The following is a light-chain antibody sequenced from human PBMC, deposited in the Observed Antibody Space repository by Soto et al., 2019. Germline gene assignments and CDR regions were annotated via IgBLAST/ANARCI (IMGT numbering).Light chain of an antibody. Sequence: ASVGDRVTITCRASQNIGVYLNWYQKKPGKAPKLLIHAASSLHSGVPSTFSGSGSGTDFALTISSLQPEDFATYYCHQTAANPWTFAQGTKVDIK. CDR1: QNIGVY. CDR2: AAS. CDR3: HQTAANPWT. V-gene: IGKV1-39*01. J-gene: IGKJ1*01.